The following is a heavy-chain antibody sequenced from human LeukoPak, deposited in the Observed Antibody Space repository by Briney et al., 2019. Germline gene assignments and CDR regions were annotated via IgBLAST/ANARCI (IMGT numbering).Heavy chain of an antibody. CDR1: GYTFTDYY. J-gene: IGHJ5*02. CDR3: ARPNGAYYNWFDP. V-gene: IGHV1-2*02. D-gene: IGHD2-8*01. Sequence: GASVMVSCKASGYTFTDYYIHWVRQAPGQGLEWMGWINPNSGDTSYAQNFQDRVTLTRDTSISTAYMELTNLRSDDTAVYYCARPNGAYYNWFDPWGQGTLVTVSS. CDR2: INPNSGDT.